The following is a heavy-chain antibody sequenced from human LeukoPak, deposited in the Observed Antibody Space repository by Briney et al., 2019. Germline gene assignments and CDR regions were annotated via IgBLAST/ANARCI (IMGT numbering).Heavy chain of an antibody. D-gene: IGHD6-19*01. Sequence: PGGSLRLSCAASGFTFSSFSMNLVRQAPGKGLEWVAAISSGGDYKHYADSVKGRLTISRDNAKYSLFLQMNSLRAEDTAVYYCARVSREGSGWPWGDDTYYYYMDVWGKGTTVTVSS. CDR2: ISSGGDYK. J-gene: IGHJ6*03. CDR1: GFTFSSFS. V-gene: IGHV3-21*01. CDR3: ARVSREGSGWPWGDDTYYYYMDV.